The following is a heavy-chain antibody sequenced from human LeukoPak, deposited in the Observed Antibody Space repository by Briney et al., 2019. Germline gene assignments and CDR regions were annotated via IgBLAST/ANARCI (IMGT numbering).Heavy chain of an antibody. CDR3: AREIREGDFWSGSLLGY. CDR1: GFTVSDNY. Sequence: GGSLRLSCAASGFTVSDNYMSWVRQAPGKGLEWVSVIYSGGSTYYADSVKGRFTISRDNSKNSLYLQMNSLRVEDTAMYYCAREIREGDFWSGSLLGYWGQGTLVTVSS. D-gene: IGHD3-3*01. V-gene: IGHV3-53*01. CDR2: IYSGGST. J-gene: IGHJ4*02.